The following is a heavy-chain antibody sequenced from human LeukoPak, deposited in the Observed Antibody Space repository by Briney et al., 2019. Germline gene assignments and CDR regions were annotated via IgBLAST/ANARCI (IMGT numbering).Heavy chain of an antibody. J-gene: IGHJ4*02. CDR2: INPNSGGT. CDR3: ASLPGIAVAGDEYYFDY. D-gene: IGHD6-19*01. V-gene: IGHV1-2*02. CDR1: GYTFTGYY. Sequence: ASVKLSCKASGYTFTGYYMHWVRQALGQGLEWMGWINPNSGGTNYAQKFQGRVTMTRDTSISTAYMELSRLRSDDTAVYYCASLPGIAVAGDEYYFDYWGQGTLVTVSS.